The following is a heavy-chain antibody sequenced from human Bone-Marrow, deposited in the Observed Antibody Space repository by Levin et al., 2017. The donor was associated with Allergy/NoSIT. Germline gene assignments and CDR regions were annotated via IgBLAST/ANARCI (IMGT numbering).Heavy chain of an antibody. V-gene: IGHV3-23*01. J-gene: IGHJ4*02. CDR3: TKVRGSGYCSYAAGQDFDL. CDR1: GFAFSNYA. Sequence: GGSLRLSCAASGFAFSNYAVNWIRQTPGKGLEWVSSISGNGRVTYYADSVKGRFNISRDNSKDTLYLQMTGLRGEDTARYYCTKVRGSGYCSYAAGQDFDLWGRGTLVSVTS. D-gene: IGHD2-2*03. CDR2: ISGNGRVT.